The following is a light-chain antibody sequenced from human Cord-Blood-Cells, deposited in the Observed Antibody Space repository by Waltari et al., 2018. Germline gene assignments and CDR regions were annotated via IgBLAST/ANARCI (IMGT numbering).Light chain of an antibody. CDR2: LNSDGSH. Sequence: QLVLTQSPSASASLGASVKLTCTLSSGHSSYAIAWHQQQPEKGPRYLMKLNSDGSHSKGAGVPDRFSGSSSGAERYLPISSLQSEDEADYYCQTWGTGIRVFGGGTKLTVL. CDR3: QTWGTGIRV. J-gene: IGLJ3*02. CDR1: SGHSSYA. V-gene: IGLV4-69*01.